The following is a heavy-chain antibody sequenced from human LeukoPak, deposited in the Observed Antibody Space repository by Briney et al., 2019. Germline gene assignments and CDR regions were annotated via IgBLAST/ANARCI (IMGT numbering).Heavy chain of an antibody. J-gene: IGHJ4*02. CDR1: GGSISSYY. Sequence: ETLSLTCTVSGGSISSYYRSWIRQPPGKGLEWVAIIDKDGNEIKYVDSVKGRFTLSRDNAKNSVYLQMNSLTTEDSALYYCVTDGDKWNDFEYWGQGTLVTVSS. V-gene: IGHV3-7*01. D-gene: IGHD1-1*01. CDR2: IDKDGNEI. CDR3: VTDGDKWNDFEY.